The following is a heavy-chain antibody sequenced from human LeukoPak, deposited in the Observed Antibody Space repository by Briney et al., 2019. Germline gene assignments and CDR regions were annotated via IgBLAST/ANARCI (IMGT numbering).Heavy chain of an antibody. CDR1: GFTFSSYA. J-gene: IGHJ4*02. CDR3: ARYLEYPKAVAGTIFD. V-gene: IGHV3-64*01. CDR2: ISSNGGST. Sequence: GWSLRLSCAASGFTFSSYAMHWVRQAPGKGLEYVSAISSNGGSTYYANSVKGRFTISRDNSKNTLYLQMGSLRAEDMAVYYCARYLEYPKAVAGTIFDWGQGTLVTVSS. D-gene: IGHD6-19*01.